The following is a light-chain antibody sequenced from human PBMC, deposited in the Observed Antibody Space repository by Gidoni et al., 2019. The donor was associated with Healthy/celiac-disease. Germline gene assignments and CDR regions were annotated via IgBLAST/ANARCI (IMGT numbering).Light chain of an antibody. CDR3: MQALQTRVT. V-gene: IGKV2-28*01. Sequence: DIVMTQSPLSLPVTPGEPASISCRSSQSRLHSHGYNYLDWYLQKPGQSPQLLIYLGSNRASGVPDRFSGSGSGTDFTLKISRVEAEDVGVYYCMQALQTRVTFGPGTKVDIK. CDR2: LGS. CDR1: QSRLHSHGYNY. J-gene: IGKJ3*01.